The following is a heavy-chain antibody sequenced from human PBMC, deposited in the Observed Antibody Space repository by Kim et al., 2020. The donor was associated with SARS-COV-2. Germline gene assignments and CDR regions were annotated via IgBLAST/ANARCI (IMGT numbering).Heavy chain of an antibody. Sequence: ASVKVSCKASGYTFTSYGISWVRQARGQGLEWMGWNSAYNGNTNYAQKLQGRVTMTTDTSTSTDYMELRSLRSDDTAVYYCARDRSEAVVAGGHYYYYYYGMDVWGQGTTVTVSS. D-gene: IGHD2-15*01. CDR3: ARDRSEAVVAGGHYYYYYYGMDV. CDR1: GYTFTSYG. V-gene: IGHV1-18*01. CDR2: NSAYNGNT. J-gene: IGHJ6*02.